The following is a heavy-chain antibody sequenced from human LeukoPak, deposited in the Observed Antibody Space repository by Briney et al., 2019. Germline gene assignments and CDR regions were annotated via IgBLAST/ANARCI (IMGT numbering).Heavy chain of an antibody. D-gene: IGHD3-16*01. CDR1: GFIFSRYW. CDR3: ARDYYANIAHSHTFPY. J-gene: IGHJ4*02. Sequence: GGSLRLSCAASGFIFSRYWMSWVRQAPGKGLEWVANINQDGSGKYYVDSVKGRYTISRDNAHNSVYLQINSLRGEDTAVYYCARDYYANIAHSHTFPYWGQGTLLTVSS. CDR2: INQDGSGK. V-gene: IGHV3-7*03.